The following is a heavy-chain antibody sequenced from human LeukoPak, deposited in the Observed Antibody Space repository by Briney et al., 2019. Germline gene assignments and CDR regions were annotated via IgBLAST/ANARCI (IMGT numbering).Heavy chain of an antibody. Sequence: ASVKVSCKASGYTFTSYGMSWVRQTPGQGLEWMGWISAYNGNTNYAQKLQGRVTMTTDTSTSTAYMELRSLRSDDTAVYYCARLAAAGTLDYWGQGTLVTVSS. CDR2: ISAYNGNT. CDR1: GYTFTSYG. J-gene: IGHJ4*02. V-gene: IGHV1-18*01. D-gene: IGHD6-13*01. CDR3: ARLAAAGTLDY.